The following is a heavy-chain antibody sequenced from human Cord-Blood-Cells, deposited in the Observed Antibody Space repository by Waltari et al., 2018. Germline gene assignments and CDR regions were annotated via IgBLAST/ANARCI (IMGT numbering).Heavy chain of an antibody. CDR3: ASASGFDY. D-gene: IGHD3-3*01. Sequence: QVQLVESGGGVVQPGRSLRLSCAASGFTFSSYGMHWVRQAPGKGLEWVAVISYEGSNKDYADSVKGRFTISRDNSKNTLYLQMNSLGAEDTAVYYCASASGFDYWGQGTLVTVSS. CDR2: ISYEGSNK. CDR1: GFTFSSYG. J-gene: IGHJ4*02. V-gene: IGHV3-30*03.